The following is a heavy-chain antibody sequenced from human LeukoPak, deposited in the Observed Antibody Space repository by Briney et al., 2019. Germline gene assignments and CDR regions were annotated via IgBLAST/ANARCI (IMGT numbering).Heavy chain of an antibody. J-gene: IGHJ5*02. CDR3: ARQYSSGWPWFDP. CDR1: GGSISSGGYY. Sequence: SETLSLTCTVSGGSISSGGYYWGWIRQPPGKGLEWIGSISYSGGTDYNPSLKSRVTIFVDTSKNQFSLKLTSVTAADGGVYYCARQYSSGWPWFDPWGQGTLVTVSS. CDR2: ISYSGGT. D-gene: IGHD6-19*01. V-gene: IGHV4-39*01.